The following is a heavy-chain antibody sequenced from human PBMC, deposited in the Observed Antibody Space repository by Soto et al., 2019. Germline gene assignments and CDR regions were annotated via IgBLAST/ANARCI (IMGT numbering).Heavy chain of an antibody. Sequence: ASVKVSCKASGYTFTSYSMHWVRQAPGQRLEWMGWINAGNGNTKYSQKFQGRVTITRDTSTSTAYMELSSLRSEDTAVYYCARVGHIVVVTAIPDYYYYGMDVWGQGTTVTVSS. J-gene: IGHJ6*02. D-gene: IGHD2-21*02. CDR3: ARVGHIVVVTAIPDYYYYGMDV. CDR1: GYTFTSYS. V-gene: IGHV1-3*01. CDR2: INAGNGNT.